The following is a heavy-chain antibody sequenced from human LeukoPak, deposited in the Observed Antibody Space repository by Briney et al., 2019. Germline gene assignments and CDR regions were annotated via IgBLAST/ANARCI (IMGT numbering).Heavy chain of an antibody. CDR1: GGSFSGYY. CDR2: INHSGST. D-gene: IGHD6-19*01. J-gene: IGHJ4*02. CDR3: ARWYSSGWYTIDY. Sequence: SETLSLTCAVYGGSFSGYYWSWIRQPPGKGLEWIGEINHSGSTNYNPSLESRVTISVDTSKNQFSLKLSSVTAADTAVYYCARWYSSGWYTIDYWGQGTLVTVSS. V-gene: IGHV4-34*01.